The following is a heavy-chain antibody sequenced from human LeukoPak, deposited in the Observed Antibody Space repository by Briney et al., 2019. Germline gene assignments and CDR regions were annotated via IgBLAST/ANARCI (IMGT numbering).Heavy chain of an antibody. D-gene: IGHD4-17*01. V-gene: IGHV1-46*01. CDR3: ARDDYGDFRVDY. CDR2: INPSGGST. CDR1: GYTLTELS. J-gene: IGHJ4*02. Sequence: ASVKVSCKVSGYTLTELSMHWVRQAPGQGLEWMGIINPSGGSTSYAQKFQGRVTMTRDTSTSTVYMELSSLRSEDTAVYYCARDDYGDFRVDYWGQGTLVTVSS.